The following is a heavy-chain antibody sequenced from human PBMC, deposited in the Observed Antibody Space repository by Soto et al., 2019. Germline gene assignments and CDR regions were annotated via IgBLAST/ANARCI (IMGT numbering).Heavy chain of an antibody. CDR3: AKPTDYYYYGLDV. J-gene: IGHJ6*02. CDR1: GYSFPSYW. V-gene: IGHV5-51*01. CDR2: IYPADSDT. Sequence: PGESLKISCKGSGYSFPSYWIGWVRQMPGKGLEWMGIIYPADSDTRYSPSFQGQVTISADKSISTAYLQWSSLTASDTAMYYCAKPTDYYYYGLDVWGQGTSVTVSS. D-gene: IGHD4-17*01.